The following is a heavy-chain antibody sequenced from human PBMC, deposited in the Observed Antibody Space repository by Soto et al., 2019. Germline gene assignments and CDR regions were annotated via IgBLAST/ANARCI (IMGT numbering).Heavy chain of an antibody. CDR3: TRLGVAGRPFDY. CDR2: IRSKANSYAT. D-gene: IGHD6-6*01. J-gene: IGHJ4*02. V-gene: IGHV3-73*01. CDR1: GFTFSGSA. Sequence: GGSLRLSCAASGFTFSGSAMHWVRQASGKGLEWVGRIRSKANSYATVYAASVKGRFTISRDDSKNTAYLQMNSLKTEDTAVYYCTRLGVAGRPFDYWGQGPLVTVSS.